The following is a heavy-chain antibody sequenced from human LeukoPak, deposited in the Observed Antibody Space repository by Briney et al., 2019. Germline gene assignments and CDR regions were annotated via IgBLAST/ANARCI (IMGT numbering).Heavy chain of an antibody. CDR1: GYTFTSYG. V-gene: IGHV1-18*01. D-gene: IGHD3-9*01. J-gene: IGHJ4*02. CDR3: ARDTIAVLRYFDWLSFDY. Sequence: ASVKVSCKASGYTFTSYGISWVRQAPGQGLEWMGWISAYNGNTNYAQKLQGRVTMTTDTSTGTAYMELRSLRSDDTAVYYCARDTIAVLRYFDWLSFDYWGQGTLVTVSS. CDR2: ISAYNGNT.